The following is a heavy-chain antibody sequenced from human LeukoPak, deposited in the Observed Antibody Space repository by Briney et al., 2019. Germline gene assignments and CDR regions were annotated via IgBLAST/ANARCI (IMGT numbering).Heavy chain of an antibody. CDR3: AKGGYDYVEVGYFDY. J-gene: IGHJ4*02. D-gene: IGHD5-12*01. CDR1: GFTFSTYG. V-gene: IGHV3-33*06. Sequence: GGSLRLSCAASGFTFSTYGMHWVRQAPGKGLEWVAVIWFDGSNKYYADSVKGRFTISRDNTKNTLYLQMNSLRADDTAVYFCAKGGYDYVEVGYFDYWGQGTVVTVSS. CDR2: IWFDGSNK.